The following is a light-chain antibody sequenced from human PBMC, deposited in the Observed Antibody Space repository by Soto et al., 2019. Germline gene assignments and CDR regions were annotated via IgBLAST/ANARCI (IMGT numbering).Light chain of an antibody. V-gene: IGKV3-20*01. CDR3: QQYGSSPLT. CDR2: GAS. J-gene: IGKJ4*01. Sequence: EIVLTQSPGTLSLSPGERATLSCRASQSVSSSYLAWYQQKPGQAPRLLIYGASSRATGIPHRFSGSGSGTDFTLTISRLEPEAFAVYYCQQYGSSPLTFGGGTKVEIK. CDR1: QSVSSSY.